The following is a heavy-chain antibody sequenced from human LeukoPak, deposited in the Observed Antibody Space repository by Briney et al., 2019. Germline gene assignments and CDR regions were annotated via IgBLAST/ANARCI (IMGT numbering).Heavy chain of an antibody. CDR1: GGSISSSSYY. CDR3: ARRYIRYYDSSGYYRPFDY. V-gene: IGHV4-39*07. D-gene: IGHD3-22*01. CDR2: IYYSGST. J-gene: IGHJ4*02. Sequence: SETLSLTCTVSGGSISSSSYYWGWIRQPPGKGLEWIGSIYYSGSTYYNPSLKSRVTISVEKSKNQFSLKLSSVPAADTAVYYCARRYIRYYDSSGYYRPFDYWGQGTLVTVSS.